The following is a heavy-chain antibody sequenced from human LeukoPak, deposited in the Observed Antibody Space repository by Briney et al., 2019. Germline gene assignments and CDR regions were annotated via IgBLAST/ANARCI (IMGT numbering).Heavy chain of an antibody. CDR3: ARLVVVTAISDY. CDR2: ISSSSSYI. J-gene: IGHJ4*02. D-gene: IGHD2-21*02. V-gene: IGHV3-21*01. CDR1: GFTFSSYS. Sequence: PGGSLRLSCAASGFTFSSYSMNWVRQAPGKGLEWGSSISSSSSYIYYADSVKGRFTISRDNAKNSLYLQMNSLRAEDTAVYYCARLVVVTAISDYWGQGTLVTVSS.